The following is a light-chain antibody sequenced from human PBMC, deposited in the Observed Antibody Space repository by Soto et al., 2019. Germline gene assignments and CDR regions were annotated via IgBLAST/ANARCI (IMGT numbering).Light chain of an antibody. CDR3: QQLSTYPST. CDR1: QGISSY. V-gene: IGKV1-9*01. Sequence: IQLTQSPSSLSASVGDRVTITCRASQGISSYLAWYQQKPGEAPKLLIFAASTLQSGVPSRFSGSGSGTDFTLTISSLQAEDFATYYCQQLSTYPSTFGGGTKVDI. J-gene: IGKJ4*01. CDR2: AAS.